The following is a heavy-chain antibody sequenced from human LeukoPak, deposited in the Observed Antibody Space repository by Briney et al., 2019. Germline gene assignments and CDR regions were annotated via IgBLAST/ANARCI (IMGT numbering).Heavy chain of an antibody. Sequence: SETLSLTCAVYGGSSSGYYWSWIRQPPGKGLEWIGEINHSGSTNYNPSLKSRVTISVDTSKNQFSLKLSSVTAADTAVYYCARRTVIRTYYDILTGYKNWFDPWGQGTLVTVSS. D-gene: IGHD3-9*01. V-gene: IGHV4-34*01. CDR2: INHSGST. J-gene: IGHJ5*02. CDR3: ARRTVIRTYYDILTGYKNWFDP. CDR1: GGSSSGYY.